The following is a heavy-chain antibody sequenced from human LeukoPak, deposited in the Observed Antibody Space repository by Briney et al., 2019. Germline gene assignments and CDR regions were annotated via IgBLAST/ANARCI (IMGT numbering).Heavy chain of an antibody. J-gene: IGHJ4*02. CDR3: ARRGVVPAARRQFDY. V-gene: IGHV4-34*01. CDR1: GGSFSGYY. D-gene: IGHD2-2*01. CDR2: INHSGST. Sequence: PSETLSLTRQVYGGSFSGYYWSWIRQPPGKGLEWIGEINHSGSTNYNPSLKSRVTISVDTSKNQFSLKLSSVTAADTAVYYCARRGVVPAARRQFDYWGQGTLVTVSS.